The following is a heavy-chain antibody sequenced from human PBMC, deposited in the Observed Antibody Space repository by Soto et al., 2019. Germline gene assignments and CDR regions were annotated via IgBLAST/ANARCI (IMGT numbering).Heavy chain of an antibody. D-gene: IGHD3-16*02. CDR3: ATRLRLGELSLPN. CDR1: GGSISSGDYY. Sequence: SETLSLTCTVSGGSISSGDYYWSWIRQPPGKGLEWIGEINHSGSTNYNPSLKSRVTISVDTSKNQFSLKLSSVTAADTAVYYFATRLRLGELSLPNWGQGTLVTVSS. J-gene: IGHJ4*02. CDR2: INHSGST. V-gene: IGHV4-39*07.